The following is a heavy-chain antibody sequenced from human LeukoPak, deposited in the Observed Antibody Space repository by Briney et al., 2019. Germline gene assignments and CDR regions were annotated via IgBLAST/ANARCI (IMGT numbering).Heavy chain of an antibody. CDR1: GFTFNSYS. Sequence: PGGSLRLSCAASGFTFNSYSMYWVRQPAGKGLEWVSYIGSSSSSIYYADSVKGRFTISRDNAKNSLYLQMNSLRDEDTAVYYCARALGLEIDYWGQGTLVTVSS. J-gene: IGHJ4*02. V-gene: IGHV3-48*02. D-gene: IGHD3-3*01. CDR2: IGSSSSSI. CDR3: ARALGLEIDY.